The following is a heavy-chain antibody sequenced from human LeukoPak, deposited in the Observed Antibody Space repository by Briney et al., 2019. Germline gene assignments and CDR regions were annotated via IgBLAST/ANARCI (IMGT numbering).Heavy chain of an antibody. Sequence: ASVKVSCKTSGYSFIDYYIHWVQQAPGQGLEWMGWINSNSADTNYAQNFQGRVTMTRDTSISTAYMEPGRLRSDDTALYYCARIGISARGTNFHHWGQGTLVTVSS. J-gene: IGHJ1*01. CDR3: ARIGISARGTNFHH. CDR1: GYSFIDYY. V-gene: IGHV1-2*02. CDR2: INSNSADT. D-gene: IGHD6-13*01.